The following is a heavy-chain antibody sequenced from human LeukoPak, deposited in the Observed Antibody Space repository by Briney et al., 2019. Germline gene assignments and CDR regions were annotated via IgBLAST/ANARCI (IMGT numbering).Heavy chain of an antibody. J-gene: IGHJ4*02. Sequence: SSEPLSLTCTVSGGSISSSNYYWGWIRQPPGKGLEWIVSIYFSGNTYYNPSLKSRVTISVDTSNNPFSLRLSSVTAADTAVYFCARLGGTRRESYFDFWGQGTLITVSS. CDR3: ARLGGTRRESYFDF. CDR1: GGSISSSNYY. D-gene: IGHD3-10*01. CDR2: IYFSGNT. V-gene: IGHV4-39*01.